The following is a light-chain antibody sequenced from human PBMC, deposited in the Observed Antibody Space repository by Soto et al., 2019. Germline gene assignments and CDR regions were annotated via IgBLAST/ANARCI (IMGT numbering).Light chain of an antibody. CDR3: QQCNNWPPIT. Sequence: EIVLTQSPATLSLSPGERATISCRASQSVTKCLAWYQQKPGQAPRLLIYDVFSRAPGIPARFSGSGSGTDFTLTISSLEPEDFAVYYCQQCNNWPPITFGQGTRLEIK. CDR1: QSVTKC. V-gene: IGKV3-11*01. J-gene: IGKJ5*01. CDR2: DVF.